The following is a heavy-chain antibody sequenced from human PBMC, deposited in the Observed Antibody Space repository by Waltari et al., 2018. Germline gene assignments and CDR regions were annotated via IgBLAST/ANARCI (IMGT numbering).Heavy chain of an antibody. Sequence: QVNLVESGGGVVQPGGSLRLSCATSGFTFSNFGMRWVRQAPGKGLEWVALSWFSGSDKFYADSVRSRFTISRDNSARTLYLDMDSLRLDDTAMYYCAKDAFGNTYLDFWGQGTLVTVSS. CDR1: GFTFSNFG. V-gene: IGHV3-30*02. J-gene: IGHJ4*02. D-gene: IGHD2-2*02. CDR2: SWFSGSDK. CDR3: AKDAFGNTYLDF.